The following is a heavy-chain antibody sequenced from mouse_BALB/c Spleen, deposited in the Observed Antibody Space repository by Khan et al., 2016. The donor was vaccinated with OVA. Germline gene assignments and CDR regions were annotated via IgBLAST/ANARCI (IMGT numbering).Heavy chain of an antibody. V-gene: IGHV9-3-1*01. CDR3: GRMAFNGNFDC. CDR1: GYTFTTFG. CDR2: INTYTGKP. J-gene: IGHJ1*01. Sequence: QIQLVQSGPEVKKPGETVKISCKASGYTFTTFGMNWVRQAPGKGLKWMGWINTYTGKPTYADDFKGRFAFSLETSASTAYLQINNLINEDTATYVCGRMAFNGNFDCWGAGTTVTVSS.